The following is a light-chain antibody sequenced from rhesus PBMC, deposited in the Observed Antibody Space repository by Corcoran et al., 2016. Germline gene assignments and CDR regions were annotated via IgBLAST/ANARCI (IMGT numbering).Light chain of an antibody. Sequence: QVILTQSPATLSLSPGERATLSCRASQSVSSYLAWYHQKPGQAPRLLIYGASNRATGIPDRFSGRGSGTYFTLTISSLEPEDVGVYHCYQHSSGYSFGQGTKVEIK. CDR1: QSVSSY. CDR2: GAS. V-gene: IGKV3-10*01. CDR3: YQHSSGYS. J-gene: IGKJ2*01.